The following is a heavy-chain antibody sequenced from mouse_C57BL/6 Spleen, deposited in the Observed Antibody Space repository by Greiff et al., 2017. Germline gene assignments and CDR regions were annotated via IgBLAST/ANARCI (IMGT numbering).Heavy chain of an antibody. V-gene: IGHV1-55*01. Sequence: VQLQQPGAELVKPGASVKMSCKASGYTFTSYWITWVKQRPGQGLEWIGDIYPGSGSTNYNEKFKSKATLTVDTSSSTAYMQLSSLTSEDSAVYYCARTSYYGKPPYWDGEVWGTGTTGTVS. D-gene: IGHD2-1*01. CDR2: IYPGSGST. CDR1: GYTFTSYW. CDR3: ARTSYYGKPPYWDGEV. J-gene: IGHJ1*03.